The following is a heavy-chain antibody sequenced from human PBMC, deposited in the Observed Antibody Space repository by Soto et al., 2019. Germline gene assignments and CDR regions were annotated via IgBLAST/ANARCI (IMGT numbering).Heavy chain of an antibody. V-gene: IGHV3-33*01. J-gene: IGHJ6*02. CDR3: AREDAMVRVGMDV. CDR2: IWYDGSNK. CDR1: GFTFSSYG. Sequence: GGSLRLSCAASGFTFSSYGMHWVRQAPGKGLEWVAVIWYDGSNKYYADSVKGRFTISRDNSKNTLYLQMNSLRAEDTAVYYCAREDAMVRVGMDVWGQGTTVTVSS. D-gene: IGHD2-8*01.